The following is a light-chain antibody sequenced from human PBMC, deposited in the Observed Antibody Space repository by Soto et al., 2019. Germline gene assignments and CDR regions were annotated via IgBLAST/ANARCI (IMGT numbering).Light chain of an antibody. Sequence: QSALTQPASVSGSPGQSITISCTGSSSDDGSYNLVSWYQQHPGKSPKLMIYEGSKRPSGVSNRFSGSKSGNTASLTISGLQAEDEADYYCCSYAGSSTDVLFGGGTQLTVL. CDR3: CSYAGSSTDVL. CDR1: SSDDGSYNL. J-gene: IGLJ2*01. CDR2: EGS. V-gene: IGLV2-23*01.